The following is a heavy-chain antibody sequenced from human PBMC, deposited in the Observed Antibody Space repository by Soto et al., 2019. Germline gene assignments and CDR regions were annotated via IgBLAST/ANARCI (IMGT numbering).Heavy chain of an antibody. CDR3: AAVGGILYDYIWGSYRNNDYYYMDV. V-gene: IGHV4-39*02. CDR2: IYYSGST. D-gene: IGHD3-16*02. Sequence: QLQLQESGPGLVKPSETLSLTCTVSGGSISSSSYYWGWIRQPPGKGLEWIGSIYYSGSTYYNPYLKSRVAISVYTSKNHFSLKLSTVTAAHTDVYYCAAVGGILYDYIWGSYRNNDYYYMDVWAKGTTVTVSS. CDR1: GGSISSSSYY. J-gene: IGHJ6*03.